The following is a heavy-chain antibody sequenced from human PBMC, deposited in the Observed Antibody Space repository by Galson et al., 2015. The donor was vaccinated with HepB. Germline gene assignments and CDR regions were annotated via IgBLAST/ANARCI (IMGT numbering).Heavy chain of an antibody. CDR1: GGSIGSYY. J-gene: IGHJ4*02. CDR2: IYTSGST. V-gene: IGHV4-4*07. Sequence: ETLSLTCTVSGGSIGSYYWSWIRPPAGKGLEWIGRIYTSGSTNYNPSLKSRVTMSVDTSKNQFSLKLSSVTAADTAVYYCARDVAGSSWKGPFDYWGQGTLVTVSS. CDR3: ARDVAGSSWKGPFDY. D-gene: IGHD6-13*01.